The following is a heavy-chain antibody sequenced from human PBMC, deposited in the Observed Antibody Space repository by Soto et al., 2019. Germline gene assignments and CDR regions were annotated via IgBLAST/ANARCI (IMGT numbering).Heavy chain of an antibody. V-gene: IGHV1-69*13. J-gene: IGHJ6*02. Sequence: SVKVSCKASGGTFSSYAISWVRQAPGQGLEWMGGIIPIFGTANYAQKFQGRVTITADESTSTAYMELSSLRSEDTAVYYCARDMVGTSFIFVYYYGMDVWGQGTTVTVSS. D-gene: IGHD1-7*01. CDR2: IIPIFGTA. CDR3: ARDMVGTSFIFVYYYGMDV. CDR1: GGTFSSYA.